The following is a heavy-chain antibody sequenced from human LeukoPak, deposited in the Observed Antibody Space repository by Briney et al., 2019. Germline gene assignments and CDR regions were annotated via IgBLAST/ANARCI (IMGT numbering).Heavy chain of an antibody. Sequence: GESLKISCKGSGYSFTSYWIGWVRQMSGKGLEWMGMIYPGDSDSRYSPSFEGQVTISADKSSTTAYLQWSNLKASDTAIYFCARVSSSGWPDFDFWGQGTLVTVSS. D-gene: IGHD6-19*01. J-gene: IGHJ4*02. CDR2: IYPGDSDS. V-gene: IGHV5-51*01. CDR3: ARVSSSGWPDFDF. CDR1: GYSFTSYW.